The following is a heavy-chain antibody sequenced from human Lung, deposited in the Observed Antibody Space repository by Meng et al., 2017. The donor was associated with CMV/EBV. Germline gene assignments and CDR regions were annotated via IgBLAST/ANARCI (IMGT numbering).Heavy chain of an antibody. CDR1: GFTFNTYW. CDR3: ARDPRVKSYVVVPAASDY. D-gene: IGHD2-2*01. V-gene: IGHV3-7*01. Sequence: GGSXKIXCVASGFTFNTYWMSWVRQAPGKGLEWVANIKQDGSEKYYVGSVKGRFTISRDNAKNSLYLQMNSLRAEDTAVYYCARDPRVKSYVVVPAASDYWXQGTMVTVSS. J-gene: IGHJ4*02. CDR2: IKQDGSEK.